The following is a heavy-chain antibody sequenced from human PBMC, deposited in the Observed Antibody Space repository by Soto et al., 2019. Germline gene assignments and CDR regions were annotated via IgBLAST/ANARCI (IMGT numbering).Heavy chain of an antibody. V-gene: IGHV5-51*01. J-gene: IGHJ6*02. CDR1: GYSFTSYW. CDR2: IYPGDSDT. D-gene: IGHD3-3*01. CDR3: ARGSGQTYLYYYYRMDV. Sequence: PGESLKISCKGSGYSFTSYWIGWVRQMPGKGLEWMGIIYPGDSDTRYSPSFQGQVTISADKSISTAYLQWSSLKASDTAMYYCARGSGQTYLYYYYRMDVWGQGTTVTVSS.